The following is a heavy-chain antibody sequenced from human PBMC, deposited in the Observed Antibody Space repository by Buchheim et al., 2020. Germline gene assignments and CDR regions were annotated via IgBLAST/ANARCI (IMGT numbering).Heavy chain of an antibody. CDR3: ARGYDYVWGSYRSYFDY. J-gene: IGHJ4*02. V-gene: IGHV4-34*01. Sequence: QVQLQQWGAGLLKPSETLSLTCAVYGGSFSGYYWSWIRQPPGKGLEWIGEINHSGSTNYNPSLKSRVTISVDTSKNQFSLKFRSVTAADTAVYYCARGYDYVWGSYRSYFDYWGQGTL. CDR1: GGSFSGYY. CDR2: INHSGST. D-gene: IGHD3-16*02.